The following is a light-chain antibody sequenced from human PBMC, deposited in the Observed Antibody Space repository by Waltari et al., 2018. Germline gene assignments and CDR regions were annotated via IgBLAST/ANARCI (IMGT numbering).Light chain of an antibody. J-gene: IGLJ2*01. Sequence: SYELTQPPSVSVSPGQTASITCSGDKLGSKYACWYQQKPGQSPVLVIYQDVKRPSGIPERFSGSNSGNTATLTINGTQAMDEADYYCQAWDSSTEVVFGGGTKLTVL. V-gene: IGLV3-1*01. CDR1: KLGSKY. CDR3: QAWDSSTEVV. CDR2: QDV.